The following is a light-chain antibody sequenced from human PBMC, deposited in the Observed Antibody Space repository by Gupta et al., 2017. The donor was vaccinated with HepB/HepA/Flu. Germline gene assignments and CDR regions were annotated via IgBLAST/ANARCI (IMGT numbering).Light chain of an antibody. J-gene: IGKJ3*01. CDR1: QGISRW. V-gene: IGKV1D-12*01. CDR3: QQSTSFSRT. CDR2: AAS. Sequence: DIQMTQSPSSVSASVGDRVTITCRASQGISRWLAWYQQKPGKAPKLLIYAASNLQSGVPSRFSGSGSGTDFTLSISGLQPEDVATYYCQQSTSFSRTFGPGTKVDIK.